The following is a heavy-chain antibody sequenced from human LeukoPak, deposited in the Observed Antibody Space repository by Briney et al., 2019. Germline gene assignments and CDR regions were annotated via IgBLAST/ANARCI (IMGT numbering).Heavy chain of an antibody. D-gene: IGHD3-22*01. Sequence: SVKVSCKASGGTFSSYAISWERQAPGQGLEWMGGIIPIFGTANYAQKFQGRVTITADESTSTAYMELSSLRSEDTAVYYCASGYYDSSGYYDYWGQGTLVTVSS. V-gene: IGHV1-69*01. CDR2: IIPIFGTA. J-gene: IGHJ4*02. CDR1: GGTFSSYA. CDR3: ASGYYDSSGYYDY.